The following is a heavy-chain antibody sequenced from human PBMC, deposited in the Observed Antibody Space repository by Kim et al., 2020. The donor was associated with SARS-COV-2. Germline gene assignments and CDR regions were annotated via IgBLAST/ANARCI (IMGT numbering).Heavy chain of an antibody. V-gene: IGHV3-30*18. CDR3: AKDLSSIVVVPAVGWSYYYYGMDV. CDR1: GFTFSSYG. CDR2: ISYDGSNK. Sequence: GGSLRLSCAASGFTFSSYGMHWVRQAPGKGLEWVAVISYDGSNKYYADSVKGRFTISRDNSKNTLYLQMNSLRAEDTAVYYCAKDLSSIVVVPAVGWSYYYYGMDVWGQGTMVTVSS. J-gene: IGHJ6*02. D-gene: IGHD2-2*01.